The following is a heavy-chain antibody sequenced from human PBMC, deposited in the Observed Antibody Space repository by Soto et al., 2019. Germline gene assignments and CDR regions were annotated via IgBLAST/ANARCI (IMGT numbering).Heavy chain of an antibody. CDR3: ATIVGAHDY. V-gene: IGHV4-4*07. J-gene: IGHJ4*02. CDR1: RGSTYTYP. D-gene: IGHD1-26*01. Sequence: SATLSLTCPVSRGSTYTYPWTRIRQPARRGLEWIGQIFSRGSAKYNPSLKSRVSMSVDTSKNQFSLKLNSVTAAVTAVYYCATIVGAHDYWGQGALVTVS. CDR2: IFSRGSA.